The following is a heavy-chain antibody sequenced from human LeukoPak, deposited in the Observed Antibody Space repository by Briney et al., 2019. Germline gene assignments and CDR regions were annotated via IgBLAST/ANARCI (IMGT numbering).Heavy chain of an antibody. D-gene: IGHD2-2*02. CDR3: ARGRWTGYCTSASCYSGLDP. J-gene: IGHJ5*02. Sequence: GASVKVSCKASGYTFTNYDINWVRQATGQGLEWMGWMNPNSGSTGYAQKFQDRVTMTRSTSISTAYMELSSLRSEDTAVYYCARGRWTGYCTSASCYSGLDPWGQGTLVTVSS. CDR2: MNPNSGST. V-gene: IGHV1-8*01. CDR1: GYTFTNYD.